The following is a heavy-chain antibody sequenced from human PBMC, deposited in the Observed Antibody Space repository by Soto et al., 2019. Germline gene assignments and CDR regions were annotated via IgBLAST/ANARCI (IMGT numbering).Heavy chain of an antibody. CDR2: IYPGDSDT. V-gene: IGHV5-51*01. Sequence: PGEFLKISCKGSGYSFTSYLIGWVRQMPGKGLEYMGIIYPGDSDTRYSPSFQGQDTISADKSISTAYLQWSSLKASDTAMYYCARTAAAGKYYYGLDVWGQGTTVTVSS. D-gene: IGHD6-13*01. CDR3: ARTAAAGKYYYGLDV. J-gene: IGHJ6*02. CDR1: GYSFTSYL.